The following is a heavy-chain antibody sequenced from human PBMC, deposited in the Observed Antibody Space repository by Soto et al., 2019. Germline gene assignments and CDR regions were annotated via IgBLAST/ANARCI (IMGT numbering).Heavy chain of an antibody. Sequence: PGGSLRLSCAASGFTFSSYGMHWVRQAPGKGLEWVAVIWYDGSNKYYADSVKGRFTISRDNSKNTLYLQMNSLRAKDTAVYYCARDLAGRTQDYGMDVWGQGTTVTVSS. CDR1: GFTFSSYG. CDR2: IWYDGSNK. V-gene: IGHV3-33*01. CDR3: ARDLAGRTQDYGMDV. J-gene: IGHJ6*02.